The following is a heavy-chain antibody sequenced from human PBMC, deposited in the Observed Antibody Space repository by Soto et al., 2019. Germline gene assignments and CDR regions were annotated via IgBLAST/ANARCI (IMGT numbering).Heavy chain of an antibody. CDR3: ARDYGSGTYSYMDV. CDR1: GGSFSGYN. J-gene: IGHJ6*03. V-gene: IGHV4-34*01. CDR2: INHSGST. D-gene: IGHD3-10*01. Sequence: QVQLQQWGAGLLKPSETLSLTCAVYGGSFSGYNWSWIRQPPGKGLEWFGEINHSGSTNYNPSLKSRVTISVDTSKNQFSLKLSSVTAADTAVYYCARDYGSGTYSYMDVWGKGTTVTVSS.